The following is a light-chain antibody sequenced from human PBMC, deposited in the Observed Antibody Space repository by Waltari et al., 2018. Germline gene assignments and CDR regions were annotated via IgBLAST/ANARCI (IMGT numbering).Light chain of an antibody. CDR2: AAS. J-gene: IGKJ1*01. CDR3: QQYYSYPRT. CDR1: QGISSY. Sequence: AIRVTQSPSSLSASTGDRVTITYRASQGISSYLAWYQQKPGKAPKLLIYAASTLQSGVPSRVSGSGSGTDFTLTISCLQSDDFATYYCQQYYSYPRTFGQGTKVEIK. V-gene: IGKV1-8*01.